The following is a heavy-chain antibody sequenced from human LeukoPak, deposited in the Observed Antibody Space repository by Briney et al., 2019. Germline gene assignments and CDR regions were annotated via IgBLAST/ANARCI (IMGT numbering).Heavy chain of an antibody. D-gene: IGHD4-17*01. CDR3: ARSPTTVTTLFDY. CDR2: TYYRSKWYN. Sequence: SQTLSLTCAISGDSVSSNSAAWNCISQSPSRGLEWLGRTYYRSKWYNDYAVSVKSRITINPDTSKNQFSLQLNSVTPEDTAVYYCARSPTTVTTLFDYWGQGTLVTVSS. CDR1: GDSVSSNSAA. J-gene: IGHJ4*02. V-gene: IGHV6-1*01.